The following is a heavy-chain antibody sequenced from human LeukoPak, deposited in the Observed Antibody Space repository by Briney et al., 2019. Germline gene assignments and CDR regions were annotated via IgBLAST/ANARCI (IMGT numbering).Heavy chain of an antibody. Sequence: PGGSLRLSCAASGFTLTSFWMDWIRQAPGKGLEWVANIKYDGSERYYVDSVKGRFTISRDNAKNSLYLQMNSLRAEDTAVYYCARRNLLDYWGQGTLVTVSS. J-gene: IGHJ4*02. CDR2: IKYDGSER. CDR1: GFTLTSFW. CDR3: ARRNLLDY. V-gene: IGHV3-7*01.